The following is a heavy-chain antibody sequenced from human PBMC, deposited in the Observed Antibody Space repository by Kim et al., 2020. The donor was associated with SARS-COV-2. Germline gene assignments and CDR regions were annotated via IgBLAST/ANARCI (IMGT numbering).Heavy chain of an antibody. J-gene: IGHJ4*02. Sequence: GGSLRLSCAASGFTFSSYAMSWVRQAPGKGLEWVSAISGSGGSTYNADSVKGRFTISRDNSKNTPYLQMNSLRAEDTAVYYCAKGPVGSSWYSLSSADYWGQGPLVTVSS. CDR3: AKGPVGSSWYSLSSADY. V-gene: IGHV3-23*01. D-gene: IGHD6-13*01. CDR2: ISGSGGST. CDR1: GFTFSSYA.